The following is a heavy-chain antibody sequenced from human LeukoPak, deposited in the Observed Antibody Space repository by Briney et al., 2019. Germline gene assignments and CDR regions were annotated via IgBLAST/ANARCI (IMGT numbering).Heavy chain of an antibody. CDR2: IIPIFGTA. J-gene: IGHJ6*03. D-gene: IGHD1-26*01. V-gene: IGHV1-69*05. CDR3: ARHRWELLLGVNYYYYMDV. Sequence: SVKVSCKASGGTFSSYAISWVRQAAGQGLEWMGGIIPIFGTANYAQKFQGRVTITTDESTSTAYMELSSLRSEDTAVYYCARHRWELLLGVNYYYYMDVWGKGTTVTVSS. CDR1: GGTFSSYA.